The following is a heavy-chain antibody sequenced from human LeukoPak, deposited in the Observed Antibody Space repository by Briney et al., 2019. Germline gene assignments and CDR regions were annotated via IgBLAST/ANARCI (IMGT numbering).Heavy chain of an antibody. D-gene: IGHD2-2*01. J-gene: IGHJ4*02. V-gene: IGHV4-59*01. CDR2: IYYSGST. CDR3: ASRTDSSSTFDY. CDR1: GGSISSYY. Sequence: SETLSLTCTVSGGSISSYYWSWIRQPPGKGLEWIGYIYYSGSTNYNPSLKSRVTISVDTSKNQFSLKLSSVTAADTAVYYCASRTDSSSTFDYWGQGTLVTVSS.